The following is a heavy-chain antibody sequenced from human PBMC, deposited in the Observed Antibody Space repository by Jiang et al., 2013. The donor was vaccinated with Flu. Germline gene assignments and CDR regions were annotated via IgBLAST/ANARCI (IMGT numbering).Heavy chain of an antibody. J-gene: IGHJ4*02. CDR3: ATLRGSSYDTYLADY. CDR1: GFSFSYYA. Sequence: AASGFSFSYYAMHWSARLQARGWSGWRISFCMEVIKTIADSVKGRFTIFRDNSKNTLYLQMNSLRPEDTAVYYCATLRGSSYDTYLADYWGQGTLVTVSS. CDR2: SFCMEVI. V-gene: IGHV3-30*02. D-gene: IGHD3-3*01.